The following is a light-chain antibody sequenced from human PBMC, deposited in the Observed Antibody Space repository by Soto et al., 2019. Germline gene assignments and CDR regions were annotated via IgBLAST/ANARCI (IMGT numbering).Light chain of an antibody. CDR2: GAS. J-gene: IGKJ5*01. CDR3: QQHGTSPIT. V-gene: IGKV3-20*01. Sequence: EIVLTQSPDTLSLSPGETATPSCRASQTVIHNYLARHQQKPGQTPRLLVSGASSRATGIPDRVSGSGTGTDFILTSIRLEPEEFAVYYCQQHGTSPITFGQGTRLEIK. CDR1: QTVIHNY.